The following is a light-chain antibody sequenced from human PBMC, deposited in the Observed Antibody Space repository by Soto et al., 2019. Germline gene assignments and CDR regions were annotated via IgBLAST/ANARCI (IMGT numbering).Light chain of an antibody. V-gene: IGKV4-1*01. CDR2: WAS. Sequence: DIVMTQSPDSLAVSLGERATINCKSSQSVLYSSNNKNYLAWYQQKPGQPPKLLIYWASTRESGVPDRFSGSRYGTDFTLTISCLPAEDVAVYYCQQYYSTSWTFGQATKVEIK. J-gene: IGKJ1*01. CDR3: QQYYSTSWT. CDR1: QSVLYSSNNKNY.